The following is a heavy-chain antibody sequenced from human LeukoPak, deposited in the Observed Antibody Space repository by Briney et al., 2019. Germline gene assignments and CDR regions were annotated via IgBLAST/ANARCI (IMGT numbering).Heavy chain of an antibody. CDR3: ARSSGWYPTLDY. CDR1: GYTFTSYA. Sequence: ASVKVSCKASGYTFTSYAMHWVRQAPGQRLEWMGWINAGNGNTEYSQKFQGRVTITRDTSASTAYMELSSLRSEDTAVYYCARSSGWYPTLDYWGQGTLVTVSS. D-gene: IGHD6-19*01. J-gene: IGHJ4*02. CDR2: INAGNGNT. V-gene: IGHV1-3*01.